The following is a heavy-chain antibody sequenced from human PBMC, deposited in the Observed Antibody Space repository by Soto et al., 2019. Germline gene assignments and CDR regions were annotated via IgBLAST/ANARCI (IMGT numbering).Heavy chain of an antibody. CDR2: IRSKAYGGTT. CDR1: GFTFGDYA. D-gene: IGHD4-17*01. J-gene: IGHJ6*02. CDR3: TRDSPTEYYGDYRNYYYYYGMDV. Sequence: GGSLRLSCTASGFTFGDYAMSWFRQAPGKGLEWVGFIRSKAYGGTTEYAATVKGRFTISRDDSKSIANLQMNSLKTEDIAVYYCTRDSPTEYYGDYRNYYYYYGMDVWGQGTTVTVSS. V-gene: IGHV3-49*03.